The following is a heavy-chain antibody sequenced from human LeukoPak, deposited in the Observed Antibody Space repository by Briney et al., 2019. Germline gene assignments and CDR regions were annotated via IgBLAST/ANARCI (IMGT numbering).Heavy chain of an antibody. CDR2: IYTSETY. CDR3: ARDRAVPHYYYGMDV. D-gene: IGHD6-19*01. V-gene: IGHV4-4*07. CDR1: VASHGLLY. Sequence: SDTLSLPCTLSVASHGLLYWRWPRQSAGEGLVWLGRIYTSETYIYCPPLQSRVTMPQALSKNQLSLKLNSVTAADTAVYYCARDRAVPHYYYGMDVWGQGTTVTVSS. J-gene: IGHJ6*02.